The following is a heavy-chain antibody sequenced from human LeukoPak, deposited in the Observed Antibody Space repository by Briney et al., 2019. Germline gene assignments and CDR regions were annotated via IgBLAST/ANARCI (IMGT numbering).Heavy chain of an antibody. CDR1: GYSFTSYW. CDR3: ARPYYDILTGYWDYYGMDV. V-gene: IGHV5-51*01. CDR2: IYPGDSDP. Sequence: KDGESLKISCKGSGYSFTSYWIGWVRQMPGKGLEWMGIIYPGDSDPRYSPSFQGQVTISADKSISTAYLQWSSLKASDTALYYCARPYYDILTGYWDYYGMDVWGQGTTVTVSS. D-gene: IGHD3-9*01. J-gene: IGHJ6*02.